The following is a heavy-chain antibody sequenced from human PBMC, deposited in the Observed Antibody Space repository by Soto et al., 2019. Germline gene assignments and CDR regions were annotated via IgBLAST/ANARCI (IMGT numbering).Heavy chain of an antibody. D-gene: IGHD6-13*01. CDR2: ISSNGGST. Sequence: GSLILSCSASGCTFSSYAMHWVRQAPGKGLEYVSAISSNGGSTYYADSVKGRFTISRDNSKNTLYLQMSSLRAEDTAVYYCVKPIAAAGLFDYWGQGTLVTVYS. CDR1: GCTFSSYA. CDR3: VKPIAAAGLFDY. V-gene: IGHV3-64D*06. J-gene: IGHJ4*02.